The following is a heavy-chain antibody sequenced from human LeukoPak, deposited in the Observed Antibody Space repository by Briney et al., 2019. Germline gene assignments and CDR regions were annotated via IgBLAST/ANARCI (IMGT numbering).Heavy chain of an antibody. CDR3: AREGHRYGILTGFNAYYYYMDV. CDR2: ISAYNGNT. D-gene: IGHD3-9*01. Sequence: ASVKVSCKASGYTFTSYGISWVRQAPGQGLEWMGWISAYNGNTNYAQKLQGRVTMTTDTSTSTAYMELRSLRSDDTAVYYCAREGHRYGILTGFNAYYYYMDVWGKGTTVTISS. V-gene: IGHV1-18*01. J-gene: IGHJ6*03. CDR1: GYTFTSYG.